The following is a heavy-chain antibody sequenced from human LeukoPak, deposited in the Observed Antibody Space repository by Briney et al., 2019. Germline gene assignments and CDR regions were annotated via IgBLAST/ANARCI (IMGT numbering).Heavy chain of an antibody. V-gene: IGHV3-23*01. CDR2: ISGSGNST. Sequence: GGSLRLSCAASAVTFSSYAMSWVRQAPCKELKWDSAISGSGNSTYYADSVKGRFTISRDNSKNTLYLQMNSLRAEDTAVYYCAKDRTTMTNYFDYWGQGTLVTVSS. J-gene: IGHJ4*02. CDR1: AVTFSSYA. D-gene: IGHD3-22*01. CDR3: AKDRTTMTNYFDY.